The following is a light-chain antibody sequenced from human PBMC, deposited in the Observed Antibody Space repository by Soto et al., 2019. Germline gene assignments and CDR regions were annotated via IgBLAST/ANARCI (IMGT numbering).Light chain of an antibody. V-gene: IGKV3-15*01. CDR1: QSVSSSY. Sequence: ETVLTQSPGTLSLSPGERATLSCRASQSVSSSYLAWYQQKPGQAPRLLIYDASNRATGIPARFSGSGSGTEFTLTISSLQSEDFAVYYCQQYNNWPWTFGQGTRLEIK. J-gene: IGKJ5*01. CDR3: QQYNNWPWT. CDR2: DAS.